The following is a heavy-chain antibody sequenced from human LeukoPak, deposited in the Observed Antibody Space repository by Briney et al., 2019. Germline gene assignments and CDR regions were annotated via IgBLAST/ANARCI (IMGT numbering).Heavy chain of an antibody. Sequence: ASVKVSCKASGYTFTGYYMHWVRQAPGQGLEWMGWINPNSGGTNYAQKFQGRVTMTRDTSISTAYMELSRLRSGDTAVYYCARDLSGSHSDDYWGQGTLVTVSS. CDR2: INPNSGGT. D-gene: IGHD1-26*01. CDR3: ARDLSGSHSDDY. CDR1: GYTFTGYY. V-gene: IGHV1-2*02. J-gene: IGHJ4*02.